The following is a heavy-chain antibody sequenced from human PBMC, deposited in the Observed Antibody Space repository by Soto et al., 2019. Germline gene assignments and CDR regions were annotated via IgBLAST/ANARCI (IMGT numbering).Heavy chain of an antibody. J-gene: IGHJ3*02. CDR2: IKQDGSEK. CDR1: GFTFSSYW. D-gene: IGHD6-13*01. Sequence: EVQLVESGGGLVQPGGSLRLSCAASGFTFSSYWMSWVRQAPGKGLEWVANIKQDGSEKYYVDSVKGRFTISRDNAKNSLYLQMNSLRAEDTAVYYCARGHSSSWYGDAFDIWGQGTMVTVSS. V-gene: IGHV3-7*01. CDR3: ARGHSSSWYGDAFDI.